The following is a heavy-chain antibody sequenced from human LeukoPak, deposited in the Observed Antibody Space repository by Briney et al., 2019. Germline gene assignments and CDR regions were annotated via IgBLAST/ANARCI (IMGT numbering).Heavy chain of an antibody. CDR2: IYYSGST. J-gene: IGHJ4*02. Sequence: PSETLSLTCTVSGGSISSSSYYWGWIRQPPGKGLEWIGSIYYSGSTYYNPSLKSRVTISVDTSKNQFSLKLSSVTAADTAVYYCARGILGLGPHFDYWGQGTLVTVSS. V-gene: IGHV4-39*07. CDR3: ARGILGLGPHFDY. D-gene: IGHD3/OR15-3a*01. CDR1: GGSISSSSYY.